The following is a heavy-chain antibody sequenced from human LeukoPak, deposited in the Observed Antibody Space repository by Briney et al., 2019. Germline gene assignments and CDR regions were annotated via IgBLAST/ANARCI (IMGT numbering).Heavy chain of an antibody. CDR2: IGSSSSSI. CDR1: GFTFSTYS. V-gene: IGHV3-21*01. Sequence: GGSLSLSCAASGFTFSTYSMNWVRQAPGKGLEWVSSIGSSSSSIYYPDSVKGRFTISRDNAKNSLYLQMNSLRAEDTAVYYCAGEKSEAFDIWGRGTMVTVSS. CDR3: AGEKSEAFDI. J-gene: IGHJ3*02.